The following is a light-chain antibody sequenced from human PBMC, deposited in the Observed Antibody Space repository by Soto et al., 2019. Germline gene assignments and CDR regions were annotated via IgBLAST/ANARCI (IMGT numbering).Light chain of an antibody. J-gene: IGKJ2*01. CDR3: QQYGSSPPYT. Sequence: EIVLTQSPGTLSLSPGERATLSCRASQSVSSSYLAWYQQKPGQAPRLLIYGASSRATGIPDRFSGSGSGAYFTITISRLEPEDFAEYYCQQYGSSPPYTFGQGTKLEIK. CDR1: QSVSSSY. V-gene: IGKV3-20*01. CDR2: GAS.